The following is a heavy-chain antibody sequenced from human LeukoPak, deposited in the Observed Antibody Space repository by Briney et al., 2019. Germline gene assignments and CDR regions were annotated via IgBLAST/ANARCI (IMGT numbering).Heavy chain of an antibody. D-gene: IGHD6-13*01. J-gene: IGHJ4*02. CDR1: GGSISSYY. V-gene: IGHV4-59*12. Sequence: SETLSLTCTVSGGSISSYYWSWIRQPPGKGLEWIGYIYYSGSTNYNPFLKSRVTISVDTSKNQFSLKLSSVTAADTAVYYCASTRDVYTYSSSWFDYWGQGTLVTVSS. CDR2: IYYSGST. CDR3: ASTRDVYTYSSSWFDY.